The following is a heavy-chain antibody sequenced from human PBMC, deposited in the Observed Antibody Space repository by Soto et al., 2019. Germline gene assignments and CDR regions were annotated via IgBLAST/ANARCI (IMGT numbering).Heavy chain of an antibody. CDR3: AKDHQTYNWDYLFDS. V-gene: IGHV3-30*18. CDR2: ISNDGNNK. Sequence: VGSLRLSCAASGFTFSINGMHWVRQAPGRGLEWVAVISNDGNNKYYADSVKGRFTLSRDNSKNMVYLQMDSLRVEDTAVYFCAKDHQTYNWDYLFDSWGPGTLVTVSS. CDR1: GFTFSING. D-gene: IGHD1-7*01. J-gene: IGHJ4*02.